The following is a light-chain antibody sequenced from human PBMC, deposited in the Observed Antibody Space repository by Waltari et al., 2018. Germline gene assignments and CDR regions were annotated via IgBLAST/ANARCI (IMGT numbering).Light chain of an antibody. CDR3: QQLHSYPRA. CDR1: QDLDNW. CDR2: GAS. Sequence: AIQVTQSPSSLSASVGDRVTITCRAGQDLDNWLAWYQQKPGKAPNLLIYGASVLESGVPSRFSGSGSGTDFTLTISSLQPEDFATYYCQQLHSYPRAFGGGTKVESK. V-gene: IGKV1-13*02. J-gene: IGKJ4*01.